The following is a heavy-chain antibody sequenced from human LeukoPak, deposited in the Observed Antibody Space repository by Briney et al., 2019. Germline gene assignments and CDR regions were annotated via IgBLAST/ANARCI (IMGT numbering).Heavy chain of an antibody. CDR2: ITGSGSGGSS. CDR3: TRERIDYGDYNWFDP. D-gene: IGHD4-17*01. Sequence: GGSLRLSCAASGFTFSSYAMSWVRQAPGKGLEWVSAITGSGSGGSSYYADSVKGRFTISRDNSKNTLYLQMNSLRAEDTAVYYCTRERIDYGDYNWFDPWGQGTLVTVSS. CDR1: GFTFSSYA. V-gene: IGHV3-23*01. J-gene: IGHJ5*02.